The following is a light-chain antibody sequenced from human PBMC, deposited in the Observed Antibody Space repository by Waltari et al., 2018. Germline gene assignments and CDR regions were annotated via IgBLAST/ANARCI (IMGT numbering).Light chain of an antibody. CDR2: DDS. Sequence: SYVLTQPPSVSAAPGQTARITCRGNNIGSKRVNWYQQNPGQAPVLVVYDDSDRPSGIPQRFSGSNSGNTATLTISRVEAGDEADYYCQVWDSSSDTWVFGGGTKLTVL. J-gene: IGLJ3*02. CDR3: QVWDSSSDTWV. CDR1: NIGSKR. V-gene: IGLV3-21*02.